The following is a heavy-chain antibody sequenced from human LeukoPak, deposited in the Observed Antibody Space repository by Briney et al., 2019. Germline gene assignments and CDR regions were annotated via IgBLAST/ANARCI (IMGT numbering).Heavy chain of an antibody. D-gene: IGHD3-22*01. J-gene: IGHJ4*02. CDR3: ARGNSSGYYRV. V-gene: IGHV4-39*07. CDR2: IYYSGST. CDR1: GGSISSSSYY. Sequence: SETLSLTCTVSGGSISSSSYYWGWIRQPPGKGLEWIGSIYYSGSTYYNPSLKSRVTISVDTSKNQFSLKLSSVTAADTAVYYCARGNSSGYYRVWGQGTLVTVSS.